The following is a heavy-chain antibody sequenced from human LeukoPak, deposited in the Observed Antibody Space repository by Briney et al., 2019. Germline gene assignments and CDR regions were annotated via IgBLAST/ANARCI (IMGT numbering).Heavy chain of an antibody. CDR2: IHNDGST. D-gene: IGHD3-3*02. CDR3: AALARDY. CDR1: GFIVSSNY. Sequence: GGSLRLSCAASGFIVSSNYMTWVRQALGEGLEWVSVIHNDGSTYYTDSVKGRFTISRDNSKNTLYLQMNSLRVEDTADYYFAALARDYWGQGTLVSVFS. V-gene: IGHV3-53*01. J-gene: IGHJ4*02.